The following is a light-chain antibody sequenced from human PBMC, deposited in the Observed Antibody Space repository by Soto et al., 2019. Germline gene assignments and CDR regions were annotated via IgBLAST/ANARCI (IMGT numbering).Light chain of an antibody. CDR3: SSYSNSTTLVV. V-gene: IGLV2-14*01. CDR1: SSDVGGYNY. J-gene: IGLJ2*01. CDR2: EVS. Sequence: QSALTQPASVSGSPGQSITFSCTGTSSDVGGYNYVSWYQQNPGKAPKLMIYEVSNWPSGVSNRFSASKSGNTASLTISGLQAEDEADYYCSSYSNSTTLVVFGGGTQLTVL.